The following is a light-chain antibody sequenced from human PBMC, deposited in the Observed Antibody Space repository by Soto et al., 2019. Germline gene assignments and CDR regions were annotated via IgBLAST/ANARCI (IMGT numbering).Light chain of an antibody. Sequence: EIVMTQSPASLSVSPGDGATLSCRARQSVASNVAWYQQKPGQGPRLLIHGAFTRAVGVPARFSGSGSGTGFTLTINSLQSEDFAVSFCQQYHNWPPQYTFGQGTKLQIK. CDR3: QQYHNWPPQYT. CDR1: QSVASN. J-gene: IGKJ2*01. CDR2: GAF. V-gene: IGKV3-15*01.